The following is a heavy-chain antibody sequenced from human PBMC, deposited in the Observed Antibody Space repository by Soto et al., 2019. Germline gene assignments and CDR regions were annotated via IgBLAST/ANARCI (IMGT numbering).Heavy chain of an antibody. Sequence: SETLSLTCTVAGDSINSNLWSWIRQPAGKGLEWIGRIYTSGTPNYNPSLKSRVTMSVDTSKNQFSLKLSSVTAADTAIYYCARDRCGNGGCFPYLDTWGRGTVVTVSS. CDR1: GDSINSNL. J-gene: IGHJ4*01. V-gene: IGHV4-4*07. CDR3: ARDRCGNGGCFPYLDT. CDR2: IYTSGTP. D-gene: IGHD2-8*01.